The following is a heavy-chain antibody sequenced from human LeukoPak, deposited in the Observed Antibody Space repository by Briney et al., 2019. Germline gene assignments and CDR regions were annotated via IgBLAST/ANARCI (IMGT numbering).Heavy chain of an antibody. V-gene: IGHV4-39*01. CDR2: IYYSGST. CDR3: ARHNGPIAAPDYFDY. J-gene: IGHJ4*02. CDR1: GGSISSSSYY. Sequence: SETLSLTCTVSGGSISSSSYYWGWIRQPPGKGLEWIGSIYYSGSTYYNPSLKSRVTISVDTSKNQFSLKLSSVTAADTAVYYCARHNGPIAAPDYFDYWSQGTLVTVSS. D-gene: IGHD6-13*01.